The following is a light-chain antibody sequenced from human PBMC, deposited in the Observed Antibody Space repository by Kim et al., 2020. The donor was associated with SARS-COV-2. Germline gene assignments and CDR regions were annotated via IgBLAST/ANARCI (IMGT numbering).Light chain of an antibody. CDR3: QAWDSSHVV. CDR1: KLGDKY. CDR2: QDI. Sequence: SYELTQPPSVSVSPGQTASITCSGDKLGDKYACWYQQKPGQSPVLVIYQDIKRPSGIPERFSGSNSGNTATLTISGTQAMDEADYYCQAWDSSHVVFGGGTQLTVL. J-gene: IGLJ2*01. V-gene: IGLV3-1*01.